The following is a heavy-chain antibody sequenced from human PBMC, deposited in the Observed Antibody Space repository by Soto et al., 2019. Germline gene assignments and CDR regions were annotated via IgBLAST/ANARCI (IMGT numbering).Heavy chain of an antibody. J-gene: IGHJ6*02. D-gene: IGHD1-20*01. CDR1: GFTFSSYD. V-gene: IGHV3-13*01. Sequence: GGSLRLSCAASGFTFSSYDMHWVRQATGKGLEWVSAIGTAGDTYYPGSVKGRFTISRENAKNSLYLQMNRLRAGDTAVYYCARGGGRYGLDVWGQGTTATVSS. CDR2: IGTAGDT. CDR3: ARGGGRYGLDV.